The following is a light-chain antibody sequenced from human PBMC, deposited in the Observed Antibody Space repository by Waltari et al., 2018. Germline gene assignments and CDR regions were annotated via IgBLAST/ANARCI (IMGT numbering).Light chain of an antibody. J-gene: IGKJ4*01. CDR2: AAS. Sequence: DIQMTQSPSSLSASVGDRVTITCRASQSVSSYLNWYQQKPGKAPKLLIYAASSFQSGVPSRFSGSGSGTDFTLIISSLQPEDFATYYCQQSYSTPAFGGGTKVEIK. CDR1: QSVSSY. CDR3: QQSYSTPA. V-gene: IGKV1-39*01.